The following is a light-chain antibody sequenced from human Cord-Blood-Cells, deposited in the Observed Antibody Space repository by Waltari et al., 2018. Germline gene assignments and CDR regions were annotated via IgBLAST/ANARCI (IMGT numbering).Light chain of an antibody. Sequence: DIVMTHPPHSLAVSLRASPTIHCKSSQSVLYSSNNKNYLAWYQQKPGQPPKLLIYWASTRESGVPDRVSGSGSGTDFTLTISSLQAEDVAVYYCQQYYSTPWTFGQGTKVEIK. CDR1: QSVLYSSNNKNY. V-gene: IGKV4-1*01. CDR2: WAS. CDR3: QQYYSTPWT. J-gene: IGKJ1*01.